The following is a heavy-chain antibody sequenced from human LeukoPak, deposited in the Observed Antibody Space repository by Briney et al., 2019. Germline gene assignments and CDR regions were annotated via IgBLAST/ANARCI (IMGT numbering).Heavy chain of an antibody. Sequence: PGGSLRLSCAASGFTFSSYAMSWVRQAPGKGLEWVSVISGSGGSTYYADSVKGRFTISRDNPKNTLYLQMNSLRAEDTAVHYCAKDLTGTHYFDYWGQGTLVTVSS. CDR3: AKDLTGTHYFDY. D-gene: IGHD1-20*01. V-gene: IGHV3-23*01. CDR1: GFTFSSYA. J-gene: IGHJ4*02. CDR2: ISGSGGST.